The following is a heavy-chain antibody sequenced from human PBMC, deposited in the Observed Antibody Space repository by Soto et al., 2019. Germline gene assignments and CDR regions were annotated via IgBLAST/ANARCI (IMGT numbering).Heavy chain of an antibody. CDR1: GDSVSSNSAA. J-gene: IGHJ3*02. V-gene: IGHV6-1*01. CDR3: ARVWGYCSSTSCSAFDI. Sequence: SQTLSLTCVISGDSVSSNSAAWNWIRQSPSRGLEWLGRTYYRSKWYNDYAVSVKSRITINPDTSKNQFSLQLNSVTPEDTAVYYCARVWGYCSSTSCSAFDIWGQGTMVTVS. D-gene: IGHD2-2*01. CDR2: TYYRSKWYN.